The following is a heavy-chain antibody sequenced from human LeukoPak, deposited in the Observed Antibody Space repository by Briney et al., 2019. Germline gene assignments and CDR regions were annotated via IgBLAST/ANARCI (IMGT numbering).Heavy chain of an antibody. D-gene: IGHD1-26*01. CDR2: ISSSGSTI. CDR1: GFTFSSYE. Sequence: EGSLRLSCAASGFTFSSYEMNWVRQAPGKGLEWVSYISSSGSTIYYADSVKGRFTISRDNAKNSLYLQMNSLRAEDTAVYYCARVQYSGSYHYFDYWGQRTLVTVSS. CDR3: ARVQYSGSYHYFDY. J-gene: IGHJ4*02. V-gene: IGHV3-48*03.